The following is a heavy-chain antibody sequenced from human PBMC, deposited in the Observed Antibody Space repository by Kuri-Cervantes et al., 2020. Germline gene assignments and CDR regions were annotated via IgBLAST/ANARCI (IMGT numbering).Heavy chain of an antibody. V-gene: IGHV3-30*03. Sequence: GGSLRLSCAASGFTFSSYGMHWVRQAPGKGLEWVAVISYDGSNKYYADSVKGRFTISRDNSKNTLYLQMNSLRAEDTAVYYCASVQKSNDYGIRPRDFDYWGRGTLVTVSS. CDR3: ASVQKSNDYGIRPRDFDY. J-gene: IGHJ4*02. CDR2: ISYDGSNK. CDR1: GFTFSSYG. D-gene: IGHD4-17*01.